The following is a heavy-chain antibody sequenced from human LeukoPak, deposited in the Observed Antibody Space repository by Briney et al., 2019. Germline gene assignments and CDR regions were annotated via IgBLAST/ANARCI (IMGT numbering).Heavy chain of an antibody. CDR3: ARQLPTTRYFDY. V-gene: IGHV3-30-3*01. D-gene: IGHD2-2*01. Sequence: GGSLRLSCAASGFTFSSYAMHWVRQAPGKGLEWVAVISYDGSSKYYADSVKGRFTISRDNSKNTLYLQMNSLRAEDTAVYYCARQLPTTRYFDYWGQGTLVTVSS. J-gene: IGHJ4*02. CDR1: GFTFSSYA. CDR2: ISYDGSSK.